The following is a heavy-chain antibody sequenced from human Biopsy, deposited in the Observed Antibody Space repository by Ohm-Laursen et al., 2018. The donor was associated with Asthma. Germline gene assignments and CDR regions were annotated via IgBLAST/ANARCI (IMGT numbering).Heavy chain of an antibody. J-gene: IGHJ4*02. CDR2: IKHDGTEK. D-gene: IGHD1-14*01. CDR1: GFTFRNYA. V-gene: IGHV3-7*01. Sequence: SLRLSCSASGFTFRNYAMSWVRQTPGKGLEWVANIKHDGTEKNHVDSLKGRFTISRDNAKNSLYLQMNSLRAEDTAVYYCARDGPELPTELDYWGPGTLVTVSS. CDR3: ARDGPELPTELDY.